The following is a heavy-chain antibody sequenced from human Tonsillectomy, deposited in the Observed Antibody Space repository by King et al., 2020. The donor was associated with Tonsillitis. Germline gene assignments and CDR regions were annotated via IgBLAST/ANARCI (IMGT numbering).Heavy chain of an antibody. V-gene: IGHV3-74*01. D-gene: IGHD6-13*01. CDR1: GFTFSSYW. CDR3: AREIAPSGIRTFDY. Sequence: VQLVESGGGLVQPGGSLRLSCAASGFTFSSYWMHWVRQAPGEGLVWVSRINGDGSYTIYADSVKGRFTISRDNAKNTLYLQMNSLRAEDTAVHYCAREIAPSGIRTFDYWGQGTLVTVSS. CDR2: INGDGSYT. J-gene: IGHJ4*02.